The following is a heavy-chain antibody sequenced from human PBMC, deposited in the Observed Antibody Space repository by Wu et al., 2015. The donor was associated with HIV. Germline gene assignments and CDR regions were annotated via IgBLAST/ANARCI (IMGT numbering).Heavy chain of an antibody. J-gene: IGHJ6*02. V-gene: IGHV1-69*05. CDR1: GDTFNSYA. CDR2: IITVLGAP. CDR3: ARNTDSVATSLYSLGV. Sequence: QVHLVQSGAEVRKPGSSVKISCRASGDTFNSYAISWVRLAPGQGLEWMGGIITVLGAPMYAQKFQGRVSITTDELRTSAYMELSSLKSEDTAVYYCARNTDSVATSLYSLGVWGQGTVVTVSS. D-gene: IGHD5-12*01.